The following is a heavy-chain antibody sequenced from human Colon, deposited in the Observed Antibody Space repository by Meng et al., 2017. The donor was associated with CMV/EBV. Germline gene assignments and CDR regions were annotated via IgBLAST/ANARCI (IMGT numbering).Heavy chain of an antibody. Sequence: GRSLRLSCVASGFTFRNYWMHWVRQSPGKGLVWVSHILNDGSGTGYADSVKGRFTVSRDNSKNTLYLQMNSLRVEDTAVYYCARDAADSRSPAWFAPWGQGTLVTVSS. J-gene: IGHJ5*02. D-gene: IGHD1-26*01. CDR1: GFTFRNYW. CDR3: ARDAADSRSPAWFAP. CDR2: ILNDGSGT. V-gene: IGHV3-74*01.